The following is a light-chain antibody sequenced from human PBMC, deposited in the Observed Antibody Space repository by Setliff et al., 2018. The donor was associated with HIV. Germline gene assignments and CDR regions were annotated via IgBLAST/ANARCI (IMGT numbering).Light chain of an antibody. CDR2: EVS. V-gene: IGLV2-14*01. J-gene: IGLJ1*01. Sequence: QSVLAQPASVSGSPGQSITISCTGTSSDVGGHNYVSWYQQHPGKAPKPIIYEVSYRPSGVSNRFSGSKSGNTASLTISGLQAEDEAEYHCSSYTTSNTVPHVFGTGTKGTVL. CDR3: SSYTTSNTVPHV. CDR1: SSDVGGHNY.